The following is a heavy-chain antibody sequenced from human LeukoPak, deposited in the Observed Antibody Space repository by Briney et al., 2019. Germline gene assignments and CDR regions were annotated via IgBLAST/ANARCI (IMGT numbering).Heavy chain of an antibody. D-gene: IGHD1-26*01. Sequence: GGSLRLSCAASGFTFSSYAITWVRQAPGKGLEWVSAISGSGTSTYYADSVKGRFTISRDNSKNTLYLQMNSLRAEDTAVYYCAKRDSGSHYVDYWGQGTLVTVSS. CDR2: ISGSGTST. V-gene: IGHV3-23*01. CDR3: AKRDSGSHYVDY. J-gene: IGHJ4*02. CDR1: GFTFSSYA.